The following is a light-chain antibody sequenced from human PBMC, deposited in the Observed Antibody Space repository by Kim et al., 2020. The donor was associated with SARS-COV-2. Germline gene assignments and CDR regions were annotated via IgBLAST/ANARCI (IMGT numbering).Light chain of an antibody. V-gene: IGKV1-16*02. J-gene: IGKJ4*01. CDR2: AAS. Sequence: ASVGDRVTIPCRASRDIFTHVAWFQHKPGKAPKPLIYAASILQSGVPAKFSGSGSGTDFSLTISSLQPEDFGTYYCQQYYSVPYTFGVGTKVDIK. CDR3: QQYYSVPYT. CDR1: RDIFTH.